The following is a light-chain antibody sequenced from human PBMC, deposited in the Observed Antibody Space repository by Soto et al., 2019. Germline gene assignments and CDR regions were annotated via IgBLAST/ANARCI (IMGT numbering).Light chain of an antibody. CDR2: GAS. CDR1: QSVSSS. J-gene: IGKJ2*01. V-gene: IGKV3-15*01. Sequence: ERVLTQSPATLPVSPGERATLSCRASQSVSSSLAWYQQKPGQAPRLLIYGASTRATGIPARFSGSGSGTEFTLTITSLQSEDFARYYCQQYNEWPYTFGQGTNLEIK. CDR3: QQYNEWPYT.